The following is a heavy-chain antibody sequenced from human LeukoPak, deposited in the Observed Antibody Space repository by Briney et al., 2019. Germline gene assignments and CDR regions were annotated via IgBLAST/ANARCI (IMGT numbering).Heavy chain of an antibody. D-gene: IGHD4-11*01. V-gene: IGHV3-21*01. CDR3: ATHTVGLEY. CDR2: ISGSSTYI. Sequence: GGSLRLSCAASGFMFSSYSMNWVRQAPGKGLEWVSSISGSSTYIYYADAVKGRFTISRDNAKGSLYLQMNSLRAEDTAVYYCATHTVGLEYWGQGALVTVSS. J-gene: IGHJ4*02. CDR1: GFMFSSYS.